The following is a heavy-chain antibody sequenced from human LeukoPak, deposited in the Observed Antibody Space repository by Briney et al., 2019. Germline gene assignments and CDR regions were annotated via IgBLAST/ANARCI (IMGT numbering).Heavy chain of an antibody. J-gene: IGHJ5*02. D-gene: IGHD6-19*01. CDR3: ARSSKSQQWLARDYNWFDP. V-gene: IGHV1-2*02. Sequence: GASVKVFCKASGYTFTGYYMHWVRQAPGQGLEWMGWINPNSGGTNYAQKFQGRVTMTRDTSISTAYMELSRLRSDDTAVYYCARSSKSQQWLARDYNWFDPWGQGTLVTVSS. CDR1: GYTFTGYY. CDR2: INPNSGGT.